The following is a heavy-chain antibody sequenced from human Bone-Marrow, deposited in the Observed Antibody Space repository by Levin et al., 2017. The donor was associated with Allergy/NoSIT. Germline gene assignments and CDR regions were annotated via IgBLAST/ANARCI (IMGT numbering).Heavy chain of an antibody. CDR1: GGSVSGYY. D-gene: IGHD6-19*01. V-gene: IGHV4-59*08. CDR2: ISYSGRT. CDR3: ARHTSSPYFDY. J-gene: IGHJ4*02. Sequence: SETLSLTCAVSGGSVSGYYCNWIRQPPGKGLEWIGYISYSGRTNYNPSLKSRITISVDTSTNQFSLKLSSVTAAATAVYYCARHTSSPYFDYWGQGTLVTVSS.